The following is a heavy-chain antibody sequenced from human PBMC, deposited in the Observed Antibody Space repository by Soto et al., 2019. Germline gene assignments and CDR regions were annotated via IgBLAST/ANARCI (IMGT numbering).Heavy chain of an antibody. V-gene: IGHV6-1*01. CDR3: SRSEEDSDYYYYGMDV. CDR2: TYYRSRWYS. J-gene: IGHJ6*02. Sequence: PSQTLSLTCVGSGDTVSSNSAAWNWVRQSPSRCLEWLGRTYYRSRWYSDYAVSVRSRIDINADTSKNQVSLQLNSVTPEDTAVYYCSRSEEDSDYYYYGMDVWGQGTTVTVSS. D-gene: IGHD2-15*01. CDR1: GDTVSSNSAA.